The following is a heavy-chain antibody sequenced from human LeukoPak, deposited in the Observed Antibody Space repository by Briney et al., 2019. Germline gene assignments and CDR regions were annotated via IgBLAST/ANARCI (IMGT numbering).Heavy chain of an antibody. CDR2: IYYSGST. CDR1: GGSISSYY. D-gene: IGHD1-26*01. Sequence: ETLSLTCTVSGGSISSYYWSWIRQPPGKGLEWIGYIYYSGSTNYNPSLKSRVTISVDTSKNQFSLKLSSVTAADTAVYYCARARELLNYYYGMDVWGQGTTVTVSS. CDR3: ARARELLNYYYGMDV. V-gene: IGHV4-59*01. J-gene: IGHJ6*02.